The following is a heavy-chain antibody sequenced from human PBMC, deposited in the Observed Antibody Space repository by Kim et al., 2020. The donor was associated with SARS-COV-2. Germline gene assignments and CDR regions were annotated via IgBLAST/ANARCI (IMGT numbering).Heavy chain of an antibody. CDR1: GFTFSSYA. CDR2: ISYDGSNK. D-gene: IGHD3-10*01. V-gene: IGHV3-30-3*01. CDR3: ARGGLLWFGELGL. Sequence: GGSLRLSCAASGFTFSSYAMHWVRQAPGKGLEWVAVISYDGSNKYYADSVKGRFTISRDNSKNTLYLQMNSLRAEDTAVYYCARGGLLWFGELGLWGRGTLVTVSS. J-gene: IGHJ2*01.